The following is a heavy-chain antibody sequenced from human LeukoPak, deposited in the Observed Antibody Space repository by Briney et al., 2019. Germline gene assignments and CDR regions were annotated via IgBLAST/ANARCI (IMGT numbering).Heavy chain of an antibody. CDR2: IYYSGGT. Sequence: SETLSLTCTVSGGSISTYYWSWIRQSPGKGLEWIGYIYYSGGTNYNPSLKSRVTISVDTSRNQFSLKLSSVTAADTAVYYCARGTLAYYFDYWGQGTLVTVSS. CDR1: GGSISTYY. J-gene: IGHJ4*02. V-gene: IGHV4-59*01. D-gene: IGHD3-3*02. CDR3: ARGTLAYYFDY.